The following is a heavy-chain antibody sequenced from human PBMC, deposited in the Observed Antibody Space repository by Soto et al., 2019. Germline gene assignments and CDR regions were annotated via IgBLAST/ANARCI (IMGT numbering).Heavy chain of an antibody. V-gene: IGHV4-31*03. CDR1: GGPISSGGYY. J-gene: IGHJ4*02. D-gene: IGHD6-19*01. CDR2: IYYSGST. Sequence: SETLSLTCTVSGGPISSGGYYWSWIRQHPGKGLEWIGYIYYSGSTYYNPSLKSRVTISVDTSKNQFSLKLSSVTAADTAVYYCASWGVAVAAIDYWGQGTLVTVSS. CDR3: ASWGVAVAAIDY.